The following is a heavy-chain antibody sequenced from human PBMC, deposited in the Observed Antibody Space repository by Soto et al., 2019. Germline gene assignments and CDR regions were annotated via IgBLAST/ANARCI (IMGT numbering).Heavy chain of an antibody. D-gene: IGHD6-6*01. CDR1: GYTFTSYG. J-gene: IGHJ6*02. CDR2: ISAYNGNT. Sequence: QVQLVQSGAEVKKPGASVKVSCKASGYTFTSYGISWVRQSPGQGREWMGWISAYNGNTNYAQKLQGRLTMTTDTSKSTADMELRSLRSDEPAEYYGESDFMGSIAARRHYYCSMDVWGPGTTVNVSS. V-gene: IGHV1-18*04. CDR3: ESDFMGSIAARRHYYCSMDV.